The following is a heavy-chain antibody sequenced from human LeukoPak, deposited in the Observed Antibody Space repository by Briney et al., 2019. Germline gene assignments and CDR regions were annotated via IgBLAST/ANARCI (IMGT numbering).Heavy chain of an antibody. Sequence: GGSLRLSCATSGFTFSGYWMHWVRQGPEKGLELVSRIDNDGHGIIYADSVKGRFSTSRDNAKNTLYLQMYRLRVEETAVYYCAAGGGWDPSFGIVTHIDAWGKGTTVVVS. CDR3: AAGGGWDPSFGIVTHIDA. V-gene: IGHV3-74*01. CDR2: IDNDGHGI. D-gene: IGHD3-3*01. CDR1: GFTFSGYW. J-gene: IGHJ6*03.